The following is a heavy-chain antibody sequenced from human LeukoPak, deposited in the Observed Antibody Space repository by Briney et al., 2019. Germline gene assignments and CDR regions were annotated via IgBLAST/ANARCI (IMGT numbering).Heavy chain of an antibody. CDR3: ARATWGPIDY. V-gene: IGHV4-38-2*02. D-gene: IGHD2/OR15-2a*01. CDR1: GYSISSGYY. Sequence: TSETLSLTCTVSGYSISSGYYWGWIRPPPGKGLEWIGSIYHSGSTYYNQSLKSRVTISVDTSKNQFSLKLSSVTAADTAVYYCARATWGPIDYWGQGTLVTVSS. J-gene: IGHJ4*02. CDR2: IYHSGST.